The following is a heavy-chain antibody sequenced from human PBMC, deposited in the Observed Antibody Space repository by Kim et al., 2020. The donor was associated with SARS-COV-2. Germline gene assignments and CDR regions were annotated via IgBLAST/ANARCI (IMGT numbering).Heavy chain of an antibody. J-gene: IGHJ4*02. CDR2: ISGSGGST. CDR3: ANLGTDDYSNYANFDY. CDR1: GFTFSSYA. V-gene: IGHV3-23*01. Sequence: GGSLRLSCAASGFTFSSYAMSWVRQAPGKGLEWVSAISGSGGSTYYADSVKGRFTISRDNSKNTLYLQMNSLRAEDTAVYYCANLGTDDYSNYANFDYWGQGTLVTVSS. D-gene: IGHD4-4*01.